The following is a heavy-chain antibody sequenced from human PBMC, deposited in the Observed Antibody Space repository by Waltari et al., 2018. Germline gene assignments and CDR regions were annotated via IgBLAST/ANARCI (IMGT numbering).Heavy chain of an antibody. V-gene: IGHV1-69-2*01. D-gene: IGHD3-10*01. CDR3: APLPGGSGQTFDY. J-gene: IGHJ4*02. CDR2: IDPEAVET. Sequence: EVQLVQSGAEVKKPGATVKISCKASGYTFIDYFMHWVQQAPGKGIEGVGSIDPEAVETVYAEKFQGRVTITADTSTDTSYLELSSLRSDDTAVYYCAPLPGGSGQTFDYWGQGTLLTVSS. CDR1: GYTFIDYF.